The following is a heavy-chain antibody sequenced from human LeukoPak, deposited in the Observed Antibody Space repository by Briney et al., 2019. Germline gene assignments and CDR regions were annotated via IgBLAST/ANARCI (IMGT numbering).Heavy chain of an antibody. CDR3: AKVTYYDFWSGYPQVSYFDY. V-gene: IGHV3-9*01. J-gene: IGHJ4*02. D-gene: IGHD3-3*01. Sequence: PGRSLRLSCAASGFTFDDYAMHWVRQAPGKGLEWVSGISWNSGSIGYADSVEGRFTISRDNAKNSLYLQMNSLRAEDTALYYCAKVTYYDFWSGYPQVSYFDYWGQGTLVTVSS. CDR1: GFTFDDYA. CDR2: ISWNSGSI.